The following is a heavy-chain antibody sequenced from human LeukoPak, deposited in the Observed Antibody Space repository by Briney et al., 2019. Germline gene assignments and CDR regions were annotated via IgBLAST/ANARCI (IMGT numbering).Heavy chain of an antibody. V-gene: IGHV1-18*01. Sequence: ASVKVSCKASGYTFTSYGISWVRQAPGQGLEWMGWISAYNGNTNYAQKFQGRVTITTDESTSTAYMELSSLRSEDTAVYYCASSDCSSTSCSNWFDPWGQGTLVTVSS. CDR2: ISAYNGNT. D-gene: IGHD2-2*01. CDR3: ASSDCSSTSCSNWFDP. CDR1: GYTFTSYG. J-gene: IGHJ5*02.